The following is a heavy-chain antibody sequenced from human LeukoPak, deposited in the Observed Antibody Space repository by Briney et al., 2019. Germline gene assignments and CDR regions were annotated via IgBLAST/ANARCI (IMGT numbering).Heavy chain of an antibody. CDR1: GYSINSRYY. Sequence: SSETLSLTCTVSGYSINSRYYLGWIRQSPRKGLEWIGIINHSGSNSYNPSLKSRVTISVDTSKNQFSLKLSSVTAADTAVYYCARVRANPSSGWYYDYMDVWGKGTTVTVSS. CDR3: ARVRANPSSGWYYDYMDV. D-gene: IGHD6-19*01. V-gene: IGHV4-38-2*02. CDR2: INHSGSN. J-gene: IGHJ6*03.